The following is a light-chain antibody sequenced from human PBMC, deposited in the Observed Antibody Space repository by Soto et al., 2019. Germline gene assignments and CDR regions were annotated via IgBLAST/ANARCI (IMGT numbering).Light chain of an antibody. CDR1: ENVTSS. J-gene: IGKJ1*01. Sequence: EIVVTQSPATLSVSPGERATLSCTASENVTSSLAWYQQKPGQAPRLLIYAASTRAAGIPDRFSGSGSVTDFTLTITTLQSEDFAIYFCQQYDTWWTFGQGTRVQI. CDR2: AAS. V-gene: IGKV3-15*01. CDR3: QQYDTWWT.